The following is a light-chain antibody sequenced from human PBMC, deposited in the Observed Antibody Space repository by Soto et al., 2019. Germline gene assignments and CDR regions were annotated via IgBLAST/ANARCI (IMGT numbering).Light chain of an antibody. CDR1: ESISRDY. CDR3: KQHGGVPST. V-gene: IGKV3-20*01. J-gene: IGKJ2*01. CDR2: GAS. Sequence: EIVLTQSPGTLSLSPGQRATLSCRAGESISRDYLAWYQQRLGQAPRLLINGASSEANGIPDRFSGSGSGTDFDHPSSRLKPEDFALSYCKQHGGVPSTFGQGTKWEIK.